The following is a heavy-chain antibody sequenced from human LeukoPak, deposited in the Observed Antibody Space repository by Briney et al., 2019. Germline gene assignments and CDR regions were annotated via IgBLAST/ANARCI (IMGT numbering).Heavy chain of an antibody. CDR2: ISSSSRTI. CDR3: ARAQAGGDSYYDSGTSPNIHY. Sequence: GGSLRLSCAASGFTFSSYSMNWVRQAPGKGLEWVSYISSSSRTIYYADSVRGRFSISRDNAKNSLYLQMNSLRDEDTAVYYCARAQAGGDSYYDSGTSPNIHYWGQGTLVTVSS. V-gene: IGHV3-48*02. CDR1: GFTFSSYS. J-gene: IGHJ4*02. D-gene: IGHD3-16*01.